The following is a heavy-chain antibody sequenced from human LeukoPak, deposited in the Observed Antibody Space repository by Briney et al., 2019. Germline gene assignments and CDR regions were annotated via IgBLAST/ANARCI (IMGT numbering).Heavy chain of an antibody. Sequence: PSETLSLTCTVSGASISNYYWSWIRQTPEKGLEWMGHIHSSGGSSYYPPLKSRLTLSIDTSRNQLSLKLPSVTAADTAVYFCARLGSHHDFWGQGALVTVSS. J-gene: IGHJ4*02. D-gene: IGHD1-26*01. V-gene: IGHV4-4*09. CDR1: GASISNYY. CDR3: ARLGSHHDF. CDR2: IHSSGGS.